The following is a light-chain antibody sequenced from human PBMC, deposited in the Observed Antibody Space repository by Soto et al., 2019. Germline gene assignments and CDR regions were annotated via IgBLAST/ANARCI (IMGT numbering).Light chain of an antibody. CDR3: SSYAGSYTLV. CDR2: DVS. V-gene: IGLV2-11*01. J-gene: IGLJ2*01. CDR1: SNDVGGYNF. Sequence: QSVLTQPRSVSGSPGQSVTISCTGTSNDVGGYNFVSWYQQHPGKVPKLFIYDVSRRPSGVPGRFSGSKSGNTASLTISWLQAEDEADYYCSSYAGSYTLVFGGGTKLTVL.